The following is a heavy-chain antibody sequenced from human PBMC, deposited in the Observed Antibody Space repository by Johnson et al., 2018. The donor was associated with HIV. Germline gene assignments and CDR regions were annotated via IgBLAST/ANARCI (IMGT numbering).Heavy chain of an antibody. V-gene: IGHV3-20*04. J-gene: IGHJ3*02. Sequence: VQLVESGGGLKQPGGSLRLSCAASGFTFDDYGMSWVRQAPGKGLEWVSGINWNGGSTGYADSVKGRFTISRDNAKNSLYLQMNNLRAEDTAMYYCAKDDYGDLWVGAFDIWGQGTMVTVSS. CDR3: AKDDYGDLWVGAFDI. CDR1: GFTFDDYG. D-gene: IGHD4-17*01. CDR2: INWNGGST.